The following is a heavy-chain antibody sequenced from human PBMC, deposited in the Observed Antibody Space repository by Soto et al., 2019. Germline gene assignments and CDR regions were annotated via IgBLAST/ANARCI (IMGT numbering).Heavy chain of an antibody. V-gene: IGHV4-59*01. Sequence: QVQLQESGPGLVKPSETLSLTCTVSGGSISSYYWSWIRQPPGKGLEWIGYIYYSGSTNYNPSLKSXDTXSXVTAKNQFSLMLSSVTAADTAVYYCARATAYYGMDVWGQGTTVTVSS. J-gene: IGHJ6*02. CDR1: GGSISSYY. CDR2: IYYSGST. D-gene: IGHD4-17*01. CDR3: ARATAYYGMDV.